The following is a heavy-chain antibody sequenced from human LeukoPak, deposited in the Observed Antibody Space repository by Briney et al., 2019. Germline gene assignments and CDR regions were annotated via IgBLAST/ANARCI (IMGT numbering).Heavy chain of an antibody. CDR1: GFTFSSYG. Sequence: GGSLRLSCAASGFTFSSYGMHWVRQAPGKGLEWVAVISYDGSNKYYADSVKGRFTISRDNSKNTLYLQMNSLRVDDTAVYYCAKARLQWLAPFDYWGQGTLVTVSS. V-gene: IGHV3-30*18. CDR2: ISYDGSNK. J-gene: IGHJ4*02. CDR3: AKARLQWLAPFDY. D-gene: IGHD6-19*01.